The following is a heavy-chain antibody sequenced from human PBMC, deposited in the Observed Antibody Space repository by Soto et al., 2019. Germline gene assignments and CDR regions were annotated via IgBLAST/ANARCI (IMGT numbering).Heavy chain of an antibody. D-gene: IGHD1-20*01. Sequence: PSETLSLTCTVSGGSIGTYYWSWIRQPPRKGLEWIAYMSYSGSSNYNPSLKSRVTMSVDTSKNQVSLKLSSVTAADTAVYYCARTRITSTAATFDPWGQGTLVTVSS. CDR1: GGSIGTYY. J-gene: IGHJ5*02. CDR2: MSYSGSS. CDR3: ARTRITSTAATFDP. V-gene: IGHV4-59*01.